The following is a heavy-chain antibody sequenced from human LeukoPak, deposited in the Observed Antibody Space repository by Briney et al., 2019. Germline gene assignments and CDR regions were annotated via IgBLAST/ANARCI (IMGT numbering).Heavy chain of an antibody. CDR1: GLTFSDYY. J-gene: IGHJ5*02. CDR3: ATDGAGFDT. V-gene: IGHV3-11*01. Sequence: GGSLRLSCAASGLTFSDYYMSWIRQAPGKGLERLSYITIGGTNTHYADSVKGRFTISRDNAKKSLYLEMTNLRAEDTAVYYCATDGAGFDTWGQGVLVTVSS. CDR2: ITIGGTNT.